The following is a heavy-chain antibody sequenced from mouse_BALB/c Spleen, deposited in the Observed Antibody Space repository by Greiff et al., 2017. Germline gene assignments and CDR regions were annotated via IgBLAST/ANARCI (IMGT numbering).Heavy chain of an antibody. Sequence: EVQVVESGGGLVKPGGSLKLSCAASGFTFSSYAMSWVRQTPEKRLEWVASISSGGSTYYPDSVKGRFTISRDNARNILYLQMSSLRSEDTAMYYCARGTYDGFYAMDYWGQGTSVTVSS. V-gene: IGHV5-6-5*01. CDR2: ISSGGST. CDR3: ARGTYDGFYAMDY. J-gene: IGHJ4*01. D-gene: IGHD2-3*01. CDR1: GFTFSSYA.